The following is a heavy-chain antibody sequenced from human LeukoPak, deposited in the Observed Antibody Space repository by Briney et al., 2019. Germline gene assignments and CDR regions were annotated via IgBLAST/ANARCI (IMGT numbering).Heavy chain of an antibody. CDR2: FIPILGIA. Sequence: SVKVSCKASGGTFSSYAISWVRQAPGQGLEWMGRFIPILGIANYAQKFQGRVTITADKSTSTAYMELSSLRSEDTAVYYCARITTMFDIWGQGTMVTVSS. CDR1: GGTFSSYA. D-gene: IGHD4/OR15-4a*01. V-gene: IGHV1-69*04. J-gene: IGHJ3*02. CDR3: ARITTMFDI.